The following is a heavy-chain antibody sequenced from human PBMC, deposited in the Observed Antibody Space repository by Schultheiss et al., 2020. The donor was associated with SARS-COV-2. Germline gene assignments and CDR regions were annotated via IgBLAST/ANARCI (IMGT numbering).Heavy chain of an antibody. CDR1: GGSISSGGYY. CDR2: IYHSGST. Sequence: SQTLSLTCTVSGGSISSGGYYWSWIRQHPGKGLEWIGEIYHSGSTNYNPSLKSRVTISVDKSKNQFSLKLSSVTAADTAVYYCGVGDGDSTRFDYWGQGTLVTVSS. J-gene: IGHJ4*02. D-gene: IGHD4-17*01. CDR3: GVGDGDSTRFDY. V-gene: IGHV4-31*09.